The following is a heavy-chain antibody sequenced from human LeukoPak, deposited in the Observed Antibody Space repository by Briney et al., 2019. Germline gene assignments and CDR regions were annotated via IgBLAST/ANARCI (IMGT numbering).Heavy chain of an antibody. CDR2: IKQDGSEK. D-gene: IGHD3-22*01. CDR3: ARARYYYDSSGFNWFDP. J-gene: IGHJ5*02. V-gene: IGHV3-7*01. CDR1: GFTFSSYW. Sequence: GGSLRLSCAASGFTFSSYWMSWVRQAPGKGLEWVANIKQDGSEKYYVDSVKGRFTISRDNAKNSLYLQMNSLRAEDTAVYYCARARYYYDSSGFNWFDPWGQGTLVTVSS.